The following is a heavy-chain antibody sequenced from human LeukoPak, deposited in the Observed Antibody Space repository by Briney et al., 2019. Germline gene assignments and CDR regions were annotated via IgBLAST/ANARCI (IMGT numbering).Heavy chain of an antibody. V-gene: IGHV1-2*02. CDR1: GYTFTGYY. CDR2: INPNSGGT. CDR3: ARTYYYYSRSYYC. Sequence: GASVKVSCKASGYTFTGYYMHWVRQAPGHGLEWMGWINPNSGGTNYAQTFQGRVTITRATSISPTYMELGRLRSDDPAVYYCARTYYYYSRSYYCWCQGTLIIVSA. J-gene: IGHJ4*02. D-gene: IGHD3-22*01.